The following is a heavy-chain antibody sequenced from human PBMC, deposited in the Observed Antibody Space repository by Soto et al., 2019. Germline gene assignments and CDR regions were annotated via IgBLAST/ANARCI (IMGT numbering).Heavy chain of an antibody. Sequence: GASVRVYCKGSGYAFTSYYMHWVRQAPGQGLEWMGIISPSGGSTTSAQKFQGRVTMTRDTSTSTVYMELSSLRSEDTAVYYCARDKVHRSSGYYGYYYYYGMDVWGQGTTVTVSS. CDR2: ISPSGGST. J-gene: IGHJ6*02. V-gene: IGHV1-46*01. CDR1: GYAFTSYY. D-gene: IGHD3-22*01. CDR3: ARDKVHRSSGYYGYYYYYGMDV.